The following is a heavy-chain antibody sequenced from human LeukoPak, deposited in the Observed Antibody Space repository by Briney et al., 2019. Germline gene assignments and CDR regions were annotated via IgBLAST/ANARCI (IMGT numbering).Heavy chain of an antibody. D-gene: IGHD6-13*01. V-gene: IGHV3-53*01. J-gene: IGHJ4*02. Sequence: GGSLRLSCAASGFIVSRNYMSWVRQAPGKGLEWVSVIYSGGSTFYADSVKGRFTISRDNAKNSLYLQMNSLRAEDTAVYYCARDSQAVGTDFDYWGQGTLVTVSS. CDR1: GFIVSRNY. CDR2: IYSGGST. CDR3: ARDSQAVGTDFDY.